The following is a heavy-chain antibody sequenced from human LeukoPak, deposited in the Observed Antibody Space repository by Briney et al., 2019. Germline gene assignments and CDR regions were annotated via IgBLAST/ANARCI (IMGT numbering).Heavy chain of an antibody. Sequence: ASVKVSCKASGYTFTGYYMHWVRQAPGQGLEWMGWINPNSGGTNYAQKFQGRVTMTRDTSISTAYMELSRLTSDDTAVYYCARWQLYGDYEFDYWGQGTLVTVSS. CDR2: INPNSGGT. D-gene: IGHD4-17*01. V-gene: IGHV1-2*02. CDR1: GYTFTGYY. J-gene: IGHJ4*02. CDR3: ARWQLYGDYEFDY.